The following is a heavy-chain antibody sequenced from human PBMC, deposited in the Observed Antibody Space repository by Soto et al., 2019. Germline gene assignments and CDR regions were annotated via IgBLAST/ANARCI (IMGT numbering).Heavy chain of an antibody. CDR3: VLTTGWPGFDF. Sequence: EVQLVESGGGLIQPGGSLRLSCAASGFTVSSKYMTWVRQAPGKGLEWVSVIYGGGTTYYADSVKGRFTISRDNSKNTLYFQMNSLRAEETAVYYCVLTTGWPGFDFWGQGTLVTVSS. CDR1: GFTVSSKY. V-gene: IGHV3-53*01. D-gene: IGHD6-19*01. J-gene: IGHJ4*02. CDR2: IYGGGTT.